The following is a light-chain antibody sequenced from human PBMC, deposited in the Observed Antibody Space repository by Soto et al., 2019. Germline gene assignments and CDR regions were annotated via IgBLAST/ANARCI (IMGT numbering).Light chain of an antibody. Sequence: EIVLTQSPATLSVSPGERATLSCRASQSVSSYLAWYQQKPGQAPRLLIYDASNRATGIPARFSGSGSGTDFTLTITRLEPEDFAMYYCQQYSSSRTFGQGTKVDIK. V-gene: IGKV3-11*01. CDR2: DAS. CDR1: QSVSSY. J-gene: IGKJ1*01. CDR3: QQYSSSRT.